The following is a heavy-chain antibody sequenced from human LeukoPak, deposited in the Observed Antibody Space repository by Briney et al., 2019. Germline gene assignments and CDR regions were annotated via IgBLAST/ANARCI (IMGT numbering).Heavy chain of an antibody. D-gene: IGHD3-16*01. J-gene: IGHJ4*02. V-gene: IGHV4-39*01. CDR1: GGTISSTYYY. CDR3: ARQVTFGYAYTYYFDY. CDR2: FHYSGSN. Sequence: SETLSLTCTVSGGTISSTYYYWGWIRQPPGKGLEWIGNFHYSGSNSYNPSLKSRVTISVDTSKNQFSLRLSSVTAADTAVYYCARQVTFGYAYTYYFDYWGQGTLVTVSS.